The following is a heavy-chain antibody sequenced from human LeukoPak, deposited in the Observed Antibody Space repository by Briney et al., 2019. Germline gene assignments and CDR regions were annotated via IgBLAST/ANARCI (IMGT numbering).Heavy chain of an antibody. Sequence: GGSLRLSCAASGLTFRSYWMAWVRQAPGKGLEWVANIKEDESAKHQADSVKGRFTISRDNAQNSVYLQMSSLRGEDTAVYYCARDVGGSLDYWGQGTLVTVSS. D-gene: IGHD1-26*01. J-gene: IGHJ4*02. CDR3: ARDVGGSLDY. CDR2: IKEDESAK. CDR1: GLTFRSYW. V-gene: IGHV3-7*01.